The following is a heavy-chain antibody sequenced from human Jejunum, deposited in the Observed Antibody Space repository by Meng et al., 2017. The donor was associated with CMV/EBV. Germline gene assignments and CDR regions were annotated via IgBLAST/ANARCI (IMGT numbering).Heavy chain of an antibody. V-gene: IGHV1-18*01. Sequence: QIHLVQSGAEMKKPGASVKVSCKVSGNTFRSYGINWVRQAPGQGLEWMGWISGYNGNTNYAQRLQGRVTMTTDTSTSTAYMELRSLRSDDTALYYCTRDGLQYTEGSSYWGQGTLVTVSS. CDR2: ISGYNGNT. CDR1: GNTFRSYG. J-gene: IGHJ4*02. D-gene: IGHD3/OR15-3a*01. CDR3: TRDGLQYTEGSSY.